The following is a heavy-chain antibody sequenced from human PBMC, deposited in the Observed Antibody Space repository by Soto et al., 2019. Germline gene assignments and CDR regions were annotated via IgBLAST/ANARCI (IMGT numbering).Heavy chain of an antibody. CDR2: MNPNSGNT. CDR1: GYTFTSYD. D-gene: IGHD3-3*01. Sequence: ASVKVSCKASGYTFTSYDINWVRQATGQGLEWMGWMNPNSGNTGYAQKFQGRVTMTRNTSISTAYMELSSLRSEDTAVYYCAREAPPTPYYDFWSGYYFSCGMDVWGQGTTVTVSS. J-gene: IGHJ6*02. CDR3: AREAPPTPYYDFWSGYYFSCGMDV. V-gene: IGHV1-8*01.